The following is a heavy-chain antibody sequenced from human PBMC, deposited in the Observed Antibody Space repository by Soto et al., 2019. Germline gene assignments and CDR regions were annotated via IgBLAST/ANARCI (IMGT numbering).Heavy chain of an antibody. CDR1: GFTFSSYS. J-gene: IGHJ6*04. D-gene: IGHD2-2*02. CDR3: ARDRQYCSSTSCYKMDV. Sequence: EVQLVESGGGPVKPGGSLRLSCAASGFTFSSYSMNWVRQAPGKGLEWVSSISSSSSYIYYADSVKGRFTISRDNAKNSLYLQMNSLRAEDTAVYYCARDRQYCSSTSCYKMDVWGKGTTVTVSS. CDR2: ISSSSSYI. V-gene: IGHV3-21*01.